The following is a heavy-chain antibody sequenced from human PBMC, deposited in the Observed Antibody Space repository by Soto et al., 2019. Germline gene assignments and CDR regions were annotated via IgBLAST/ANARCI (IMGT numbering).Heavy chain of an antibody. D-gene: IGHD5-18*01. CDR1: GGTFSSYA. J-gene: IGHJ6*02. V-gene: IGHV1-69*01. CDR2: IIPIFGTA. CDR3: ARGGRVEATAMVFVGNV. Sequence: QVQLVQSGAEVKKPGSSVKVSCKASGGTFSSYAISWVRQAPGQGLEWMGGIIPIFGTANYAQKFQVRVTITADESTSTAYMELSSLRSEDTAVYYCARGGRVEATAMVFVGNVWGQGTTVTVSS.